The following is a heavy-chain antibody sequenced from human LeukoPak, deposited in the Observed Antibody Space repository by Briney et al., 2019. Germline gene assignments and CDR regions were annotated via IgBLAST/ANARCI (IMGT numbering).Heavy chain of an antibody. V-gene: IGHV4-34*01. CDR1: GGSFSGYY. D-gene: IGHD5-18*01. CDR2: INHSGST. J-gene: IGHJ4*02. Sequence: KSSETLSLTCAVYGGSFSGYYWSWIRQPPGKGLEWIGEINHSGSTNYNPSLKSRVTISVDTSKNQFSLKLSSVTAADTAVYYCARGKFKYSYDYWGQGTLATVSS. CDR3: ARGKFKYSYDY.